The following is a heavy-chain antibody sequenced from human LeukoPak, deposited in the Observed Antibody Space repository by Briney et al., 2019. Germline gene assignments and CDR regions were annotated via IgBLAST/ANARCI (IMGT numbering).Heavy chain of an antibody. CDR3: ARGGYCSSTSCYILH. Sequence: GGSLRLSCAASGFTFSSYAMHWVGQAPGKGLEWVAVISHDGSNKYYADSVKGRFTISRDNTKNTLYLQMNSMSAEDTAVYYCARGGYCSSTSCYILHWGQGTLVTVSS. V-gene: IGHV3-30*01. CDR1: GFTFSSYA. D-gene: IGHD2-2*02. CDR2: ISHDGSNK. J-gene: IGHJ4*02.